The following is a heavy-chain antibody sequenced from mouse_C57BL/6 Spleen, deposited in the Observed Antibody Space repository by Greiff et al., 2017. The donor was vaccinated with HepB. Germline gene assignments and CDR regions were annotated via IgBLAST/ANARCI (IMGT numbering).Heavy chain of an antibody. Sequence: EVHLVESEGGLVQPGSSMKLSCTASGFTFSDYYMAWVRQVPEKGLEWVANINYDGSSTYYLDSLKSRFIISRDNAKNILYLQMNSLKSEDTATYYCARDRGYYGSSWYFDVWGTGTTVTVSS. J-gene: IGHJ1*03. CDR1: GFTFSDYY. CDR2: INYDGSST. D-gene: IGHD1-1*01. V-gene: IGHV5-16*01. CDR3: ARDRGYYGSSWYFDV.